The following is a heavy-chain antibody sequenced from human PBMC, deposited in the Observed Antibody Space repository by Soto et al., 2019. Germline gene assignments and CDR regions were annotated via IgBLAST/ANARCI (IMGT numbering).Heavy chain of an antibody. CDR1: GFTFSSYG. V-gene: IGHV3-33*01. J-gene: IGHJ4*02. Sequence: GGSLRLSCAASGFTFSSYGMHWVRQAPGKGLEWVAVIWYDGSNKYYADSVKGRFTISRDNSKNTLYLQMNSLRAEDTAVYYCARDSSSSGQIDYWGQGTLVTVSS. CDR2: IWYDGSNK. CDR3: ARDSSSSGQIDY. D-gene: IGHD6-6*01.